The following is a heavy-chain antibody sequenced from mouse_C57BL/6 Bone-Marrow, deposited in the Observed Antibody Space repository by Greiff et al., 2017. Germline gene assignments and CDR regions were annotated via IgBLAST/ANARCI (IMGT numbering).Heavy chain of an antibody. CDR2: LWRGGST. Sequence: VKLMESGPGLVQPSQSLSITCTVSGFSLTSYGVHWVRQSPGKGLEWLGVLWRGGSTDYNAAFMSRLCITKDNSKSQVFFKRNSLRADDTAIYYCAKSYGSSYSFAYWGQGALVTVSA. D-gene: IGHD1-1*01. V-gene: IGHV2-5*01. J-gene: IGHJ3*01. CDR3: AKSYGSSYSFAY. CDR1: GFSLTSYG.